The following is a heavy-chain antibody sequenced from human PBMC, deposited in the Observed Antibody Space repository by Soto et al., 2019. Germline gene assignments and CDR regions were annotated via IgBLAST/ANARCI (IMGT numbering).Heavy chain of an antibody. CDR3: ARHASYRDSAPDDY. CDR2: IYYSGSP. V-gene: IGHV4-39*01. CDR1: GGSISSSNYY. Sequence: SETLSLTCTVSGGSISSSNYYWGWIRQPPGKGLEWIGSIYYSGSPYYNPSLKSQVTLSVDTSKNQFSLKLSSVTAAATAVYYCARHASYRDSAPDDYWGQGTLVTVSS. J-gene: IGHJ4*02. D-gene: IGHD4-4*01.